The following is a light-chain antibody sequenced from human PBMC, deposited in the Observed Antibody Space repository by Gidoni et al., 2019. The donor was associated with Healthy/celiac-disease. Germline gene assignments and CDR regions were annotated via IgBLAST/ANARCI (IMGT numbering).Light chain of an antibody. CDR2: GAS. CDR1: QRVSSSY. V-gene: IGKV3-20*01. Sequence: ETVLTQSPGTLSLSPGERATLSCRASQRVSSSYLAWYQQKPGQAPRLLIYGASSRATGIPDRFSGSGSGTDFTLTISRLEPEDVAVYYCQQYGSSPGTFGQGTKVEIK. J-gene: IGKJ1*01. CDR3: QQYGSSPGT.